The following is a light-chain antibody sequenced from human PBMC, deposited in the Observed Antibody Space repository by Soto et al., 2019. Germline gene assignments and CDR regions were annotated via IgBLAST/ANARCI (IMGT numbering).Light chain of an antibody. V-gene: IGLV2-14*01. CDR2: GVN. Sequence: QSALTQPASVSGSPGQSITISCTRSGRDIGAYDYVSWYQQHPGKAPKLLIYGVNNRPSGVSYRFSASKSAFTASLTISGLQAEDEAHYYCSSYTTSYFYVFGPGTKVTVL. CDR1: GRDIGAYDY. CDR3: SSYTTSYFYV. J-gene: IGLJ1*01.